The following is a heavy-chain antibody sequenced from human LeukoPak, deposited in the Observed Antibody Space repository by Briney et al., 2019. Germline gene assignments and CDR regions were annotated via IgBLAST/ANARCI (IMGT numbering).Heavy chain of an antibody. Sequence: SETLSLTCTVSGGSTSSYDGSWIRQPPGKGLEWIGYIYYSGSTNYNPSLKSRVTISVDTSKNQFSLKLSSVTAADTAVYYCAKDDGDDSSDSSLPFWGQGTLVTVSS. CDR3: AKDDGDDSSDSSLPF. CDR1: GGSTSSYD. D-gene: IGHD3-22*01. V-gene: IGHV4-59*01. J-gene: IGHJ4*02. CDR2: IYYSGST.